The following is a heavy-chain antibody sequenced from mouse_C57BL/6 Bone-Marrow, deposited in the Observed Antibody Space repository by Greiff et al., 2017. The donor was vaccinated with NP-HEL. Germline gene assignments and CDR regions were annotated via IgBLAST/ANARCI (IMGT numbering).Heavy chain of an antibody. Sequence: QVQLQQSGAELARPGASVKLSCKASGYTFTSYGISWVKQRPGQGLEWIGEIYPRSGNTYYNEKFKGKATLTADKSSSTAYMELRSLTSEDSAVYFCARSGFIKCSWFAYWGQGTLVTVSA. J-gene: IGHJ3*01. D-gene: IGHD1-1*01. V-gene: IGHV1-81*01. CDR3: ARSGFIKCSWFAY. CDR1: GYTFTSYG. CDR2: IYPRSGNT.